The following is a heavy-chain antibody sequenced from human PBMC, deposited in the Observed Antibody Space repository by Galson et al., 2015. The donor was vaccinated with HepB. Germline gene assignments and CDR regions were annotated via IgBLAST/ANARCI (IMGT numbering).Heavy chain of an antibody. V-gene: IGHV1-58*01. CDR2: IVVGSGNT. CDR3: AASPYCGGDCYSGAFDI. J-gene: IGHJ3*02. CDR1: GFTFTSSA. Sequence: SVKVSCKASGFTFTSSAVQWVRQARGQRLEWIGWIVVGSGNTNYAQKFQERVTITRDMSTSTAYMELSSLRSEDTAVYYCAASPYCGGDCYSGAFDIWGQGTMVTVSS. D-gene: IGHD2-21*02.